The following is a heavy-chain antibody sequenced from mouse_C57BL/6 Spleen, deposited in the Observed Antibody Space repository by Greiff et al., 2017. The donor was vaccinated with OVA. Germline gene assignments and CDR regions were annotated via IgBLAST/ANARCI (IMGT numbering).Heavy chain of an antibody. V-gene: IGHV5-4*01. CDR2: ISDGGSYT. CDR1: GFTFSSYA. Sequence: EVNLVESGGGLVKPGGSLKLSCAASGFTFSSYAMSWVRQTPEKRLEWVATISDGGSYTYYPANVKGRFTISRDNAKNNLYLQMSHLKYEDTAMYCCARDRGTVVATGFDVWGTGTTVTVSS. J-gene: IGHJ1*03. D-gene: IGHD1-1*01. CDR3: ARDRGTVVATGFDV.